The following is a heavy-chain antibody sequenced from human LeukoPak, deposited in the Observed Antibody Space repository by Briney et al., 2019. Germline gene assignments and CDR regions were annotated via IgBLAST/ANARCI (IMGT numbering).Heavy chain of an antibody. CDR1: GFTFSSYG. CDR3: AKDQDFWSGNWFDP. CDR2: ISYDGSNK. J-gene: IGHJ5*02. V-gene: IGHV3-30*18. D-gene: IGHD3-3*01. Sequence: GGSLRLSCAASGFTFSSYGMHWVRQAPGKGLEWVAVISYDGSNKYYADSVKGRFTISRDNSKNTLYLQMNSLRAEDTAVYYCAKDQDFWSGNWFDPWGQGTLVTVSS.